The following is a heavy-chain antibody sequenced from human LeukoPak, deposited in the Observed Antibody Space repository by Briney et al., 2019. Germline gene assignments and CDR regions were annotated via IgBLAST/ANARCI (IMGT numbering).Heavy chain of an antibody. CDR2: ISGSGGST. CDR1: GFTFSSYV. CDR3: AKGASSSLAFDI. J-gene: IGHJ3*02. V-gene: IGHV3-23*01. D-gene: IGHD6-6*01. Sequence: GGSLRLSCAASGFTFSSYVMNWVRQAPGKGLEWVSAISGSGGSTYYADSVKGRFTISRDNSKNTLYLQMNSLRAEDTAVYYCAKGASSSLAFDIWGQGTMVTVSS.